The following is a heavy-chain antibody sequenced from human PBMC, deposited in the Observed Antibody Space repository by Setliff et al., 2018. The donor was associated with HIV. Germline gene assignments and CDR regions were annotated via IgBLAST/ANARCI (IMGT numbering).Heavy chain of an antibody. CDR3: ARGGQYSGDYLPRDYYMDV. CDR1: RYTFNSFY. D-gene: IGHD1-26*01. Sequence: GASVKVSCKASRYTFNSFYIHWVRQAPGQGLERLGMINPSGGSTTYAQKFQGRVTMTSDTSTSTVYMDLSSLGSEDTAMYYCARGGQYSGDYLPRDYYMDVWGNGTTVTVSS. CDR2: INPSGGST. V-gene: IGHV1-46*02. J-gene: IGHJ6*03.